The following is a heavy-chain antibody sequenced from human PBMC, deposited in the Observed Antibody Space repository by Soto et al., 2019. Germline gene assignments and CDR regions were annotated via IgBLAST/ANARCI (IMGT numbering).Heavy chain of an antibody. Sequence: QVQLVQSGAEVKKPGASVKVSCKASGYTFTSYGISWVRQAPGQGLEWMGWISAYNGNTNYAQKLQGRVTMTTDTSTSTAYMELRSLRSDDTAVYYCAREKGSLEWLLYSPYYFDYWGQGTLVTVSS. D-gene: IGHD3-3*01. V-gene: IGHV1-18*01. J-gene: IGHJ4*02. CDR1: GYTFTSYG. CDR3: AREKGSLEWLLYSPYYFDY. CDR2: ISAYNGNT.